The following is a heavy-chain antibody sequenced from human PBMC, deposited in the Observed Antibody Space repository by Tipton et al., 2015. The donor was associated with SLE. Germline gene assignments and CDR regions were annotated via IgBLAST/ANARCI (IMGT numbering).Heavy chain of an antibody. V-gene: IGHV4-59*08. D-gene: IGHD2-15*01. Sequence: TLSLTCTVSGGSISSYYWSWIRQPPGKGLEWIGYIYYSGSTNYNPSLKSRVTISVDTSKNQFSLKLSSVTAADTAVYYCASPSPFRYCSGGSCYSAEYFQHWGQGTLVTVAS. CDR3: ASPSPFRYCSGGSCYSAEYFQH. CDR1: GGSISSYY. J-gene: IGHJ1*01. CDR2: IYYSGST.